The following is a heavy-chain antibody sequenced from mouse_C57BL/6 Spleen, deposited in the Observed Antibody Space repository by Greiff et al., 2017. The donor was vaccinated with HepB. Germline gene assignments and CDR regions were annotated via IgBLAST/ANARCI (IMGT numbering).Heavy chain of an antibody. CDR2: IYPGDGDT. CDR3: ARFSGNYWYFDV. V-gene: IGHV1-82*01. CDR1: GYAFSSSW. Sequence: VMLVESGPELVKPGASVKISCKASGYAFSSSWMNWVKQRPGKGLEWIGRIYPGDGDTNYNGKFKGKATLTADKSSSTAYMQLSSLTSEDSAVYFCARFSGNYWYFDVWGTGTTVTVSS. D-gene: IGHD1-3*01. J-gene: IGHJ1*03.